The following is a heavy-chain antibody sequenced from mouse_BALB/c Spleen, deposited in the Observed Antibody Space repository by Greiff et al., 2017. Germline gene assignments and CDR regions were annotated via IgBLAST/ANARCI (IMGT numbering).Heavy chain of an antibody. Sequence: EVKLQESGAELVKPGASVKLSCTASGFNIKDTYMHWVKQRPEQGLEWIGRIDPANGNTKYDPKFQGKATITADTSSNTAYLQLSSLTSEDTAVYYCADSFDYWGQGTTLTVSS. CDR1: GFNIKDTY. V-gene: IGHV14-3*02. CDR2: IDPANGNT. CDR3: ADSFDY. J-gene: IGHJ2*01.